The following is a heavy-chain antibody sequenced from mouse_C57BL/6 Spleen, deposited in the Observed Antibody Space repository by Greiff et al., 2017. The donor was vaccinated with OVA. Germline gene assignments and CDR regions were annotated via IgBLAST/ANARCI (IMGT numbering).Heavy chain of an antibody. CDR3: AREEGLRPYYYAMDY. CDR1: GFSLTSYG. D-gene: IGHD2-4*01. J-gene: IGHJ4*01. V-gene: IGHV2-2*01. Sequence: VKLMESGPGLVQPSQSLSITCTVSGFSLTSYGVHWVRQSPGKGLEWLGVIWSGGSTDYNAAFISRLSISKDNSKSQVFFKMNSLQADDTAIYYCAREEGLRPYYYAMDYWGQGTSVTVSS. CDR2: IWSGGST.